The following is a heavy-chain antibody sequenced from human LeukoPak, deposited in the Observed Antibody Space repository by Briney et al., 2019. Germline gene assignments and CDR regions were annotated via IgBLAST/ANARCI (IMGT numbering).Heavy chain of an antibody. V-gene: IGHV4-34*01. Sequence: SETLSLTCAVYGGSFSGYYWSWIRQPPGKGLEWIGEINHSGSTNYNPSLKSRVTISVDTSKNQFSLKLSSVTAADTAVYYCARAVHDYGFDYWGQGTLVTVFS. CDR3: ARAVHDYGFDY. J-gene: IGHJ4*02. D-gene: IGHD4-17*01. CDR2: INHSGST. CDR1: GGSFSGYY.